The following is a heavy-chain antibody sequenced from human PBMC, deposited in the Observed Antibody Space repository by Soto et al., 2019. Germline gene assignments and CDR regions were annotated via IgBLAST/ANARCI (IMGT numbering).Heavy chain of an antibody. J-gene: IGHJ4*02. CDR1: GFTFSNYG. V-gene: IGHV3-23*01. CDR3: AKRGDKPGRNLDC. CDR2: FGSSGNT. Sequence: VGSLGLSCAASGFTFSNYGMSWVRQAPGKGLEWVSTFGSSGNTYYADSVKGRFTISRDNSRNTLYLQMSSLRAEDTAIYYCAKRGDKPGRNLDCWGQGTWVTVSS.